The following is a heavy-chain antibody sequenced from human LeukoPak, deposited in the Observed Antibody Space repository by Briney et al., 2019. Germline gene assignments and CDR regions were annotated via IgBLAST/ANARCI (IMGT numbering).Heavy chain of an antibody. CDR1: GFTVSSNY. V-gene: IGHV4-59*04. CDR3: VKSGGYGLIDY. D-gene: IGHD6-19*01. J-gene: IGHJ4*02. CDR2: IYYTGST. Sequence: GSLRLSCAASGFTVSSNYMSWVRQPPGKGLEWIGNIYYTGSTYYNASLQSRVTISIDMSKSQFSLRLSSVTAADTAMYYCVKSGGYGLIDYWGQGTLVTVSS.